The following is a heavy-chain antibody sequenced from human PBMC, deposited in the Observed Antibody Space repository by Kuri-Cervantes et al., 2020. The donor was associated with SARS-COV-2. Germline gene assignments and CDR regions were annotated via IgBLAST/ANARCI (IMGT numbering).Heavy chain of an antibody. CDR3: ARGFNSAVAGTYWFDP. V-gene: IGHV1-2*02. CDR1: GYTFTSYD. D-gene: IGHD6-19*01. CDR2: INPNSGGT. Sequence: ASVKVSCKASGYTFTSYDINWVRQATGQGLEWMGWINPNSGGTNYAQKFQGRVTMTRDTSISTAYMELSRLRSDDTAVYYCARGFNSAVAGTYWFDPWGQGTLVTVSS. J-gene: IGHJ5*02.